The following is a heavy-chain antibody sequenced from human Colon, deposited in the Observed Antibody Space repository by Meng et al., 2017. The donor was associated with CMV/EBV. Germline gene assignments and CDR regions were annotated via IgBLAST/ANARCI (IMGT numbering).Heavy chain of an antibody. CDR2: ISGSGGST. V-gene: IGHV3-23*01. CDR1: GLTFSSYA. CDR3: AKCYLVVVPAAMGDY. Sequence: GESLKISCAASGLTFSSYAMSWVRQAPGKGLEWVSAISGSGGSTYYADSVKGRFTISRDNSKNTLYLQMNSLRAEDTAVYYCAKCYLVVVPAAMGDYWGQGTLVTVSS. D-gene: IGHD2-2*01. J-gene: IGHJ4*02.